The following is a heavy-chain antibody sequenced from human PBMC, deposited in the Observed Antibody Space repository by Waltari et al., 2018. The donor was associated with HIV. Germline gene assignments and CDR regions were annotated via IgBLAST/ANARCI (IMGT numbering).Heavy chain of an antibody. V-gene: IGHV4-39*01. CDR2: VYYTGST. D-gene: IGHD3-9*01. CDR3: ARHMISERGSYDILTGFDY. J-gene: IGHJ4*02. CDR1: GGSISTSSFY. Sequence: QLQLQESGPGLVTPSETLSLTCSVSGGSISTSSFYWAWTRRAPGKGLEWIGIVYYTGSTFYNPSLESRLSVSVDTSKKEVSLRLSSVTAADTAVYYCARHMISERGSYDILTGFDYWGQGTLVTVSS.